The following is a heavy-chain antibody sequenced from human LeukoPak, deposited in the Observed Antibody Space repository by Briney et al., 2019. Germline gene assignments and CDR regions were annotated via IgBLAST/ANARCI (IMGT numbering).Heavy chain of an antibody. CDR2: ISWDSGSS. CDR1: GFSLDDYA. J-gene: IGHJ3*02. CDR3: IKDLRLDLHLDTFHM. D-gene: IGHD1-1*01. V-gene: IGHV3-9*01. Sequence: GRSLRLSCAASGFSLDDYAMHWVRQAPGMGLEWVSSISWDSGSSVYADSVRGRFTISRDNAKNSLYLQMNSLTPEDTALYYCIKDLRLDLHLDTFHMWGQGTMVTVSS.